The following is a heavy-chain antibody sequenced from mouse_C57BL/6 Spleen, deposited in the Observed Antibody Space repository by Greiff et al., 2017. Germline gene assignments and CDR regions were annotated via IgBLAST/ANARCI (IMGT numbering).Heavy chain of an antibody. CDR1: GYSFTGYY. D-gene: IGHD2-12*01. CDR3: ARRGLYSDY. V-gene: IGHV1-42*01. CDR2: INPSTGGT. Sequence: EVQLQQSGPELVKPGASVKISCKASGYSFTGYYMNWVKQSPEKSLEWIGEINPSTGGTTYNQKFKAKATLTVDKSSSTAYMQLKSLTSEDSAVYYCARRGLYSDYWGQGTTLTVSS. J-gene: IGHJ2*01.